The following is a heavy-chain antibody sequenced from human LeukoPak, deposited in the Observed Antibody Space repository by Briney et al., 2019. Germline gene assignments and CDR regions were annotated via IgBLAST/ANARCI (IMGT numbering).Heavy chain of an antibody. CDR3: AREGTWSYYYDY. D-gene: IGHD1-26*01. Sequence: GGSLRLSCAASGFTVRSNYMNWVRQAPGKGLEWVSVIYSGGSTYYADSVKGRFTISRDNSKNALYLQMNSLRAEDTAVYYCAREGTWSYYYDYWGQGTLVTVSS. CDR2: IYSGGST. J-gene: IGHJ4*02. CDR1: GFTVRSNY. V-gene: IGHV3-66*01.